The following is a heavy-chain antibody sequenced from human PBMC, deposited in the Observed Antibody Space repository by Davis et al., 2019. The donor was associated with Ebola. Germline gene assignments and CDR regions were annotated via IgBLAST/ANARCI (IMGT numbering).Heavy chain of an antibody. CDR2: MYYTGTS. V-gene: IGHV4-39*01. CDR1: GGSVSSGNW. D-gene: IGHD3-10*01. CDR3: VRPYGSIGATFDI. Sequence: SETLSLTCPVLGGSVSSGNWWTWVRQPPGTGLEWIGSMYYTGTSYYNPSLESRVTISFDTSKNQFTLELTSVTAADTAVYYCVRPYGSIGATFDIWGQGTVVTVSS. J-gene: IGHJ3*02.